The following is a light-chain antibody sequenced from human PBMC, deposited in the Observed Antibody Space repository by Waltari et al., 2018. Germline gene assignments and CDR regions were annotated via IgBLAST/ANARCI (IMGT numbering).Light chain of an antibody. CDR2: WAA. CDR3: QQYYTTTLT. CDR1: QSVLYSSNNKNY. V-gene: IGKV4-1*01. J-gene: IGKJ4*01. Sequence: DIVMTQSPDSLAVSLGERATINCKSSQSVLYSSNNKNYLACYQQKPGQPPKRLSYWAATRESGVPDRFSGSGSGTDFTLTISSLHAEDVAVYYCQQYYTTTLTFGGGTKVEIK.